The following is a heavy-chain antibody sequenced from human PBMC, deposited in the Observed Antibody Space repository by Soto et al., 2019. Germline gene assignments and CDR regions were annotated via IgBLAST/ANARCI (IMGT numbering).Heavy chain of an antibody. CDR2: ISSNGGST. D-gene: IGHD5-18*01. CDR1: GFTFSSYA. V-gene: IGHV3-64D*06. Sequence: GGSLRLSCSASGFTFSSYAMHWVRQAPGKGLEFVSAISSNGGSTYYADSVKGRFTISRDNSKNTLYLQMSSLRAEDTAVYYCVKILQYSYGLPQWGQGTLVTFS. J-gene: IGHJ4*02. CDR3: VKILQYSYGLPQ.